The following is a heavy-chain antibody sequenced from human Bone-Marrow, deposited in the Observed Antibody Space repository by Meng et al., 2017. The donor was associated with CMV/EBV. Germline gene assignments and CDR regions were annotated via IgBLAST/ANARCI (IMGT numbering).Heavy chain of an antibody. CDR1: GFTFSGYS. J-gene: IGHJ4*02. D-gene: IGHD2-2*02. Sequence: GESLKISCAASGFTFSGYSMNWVRQAPGKGLEWVSSISSSSNYIYYVASVKGRFTISRDNAKNSLYLQMISLRAEDTALYYCASGHCSTTSCYTGEIWGQGTLVTFYS. CDR3: ASGHCSTTSCYTGEI. CDR2: ISSSSNYI. V-gene: IGHV3-21*01.